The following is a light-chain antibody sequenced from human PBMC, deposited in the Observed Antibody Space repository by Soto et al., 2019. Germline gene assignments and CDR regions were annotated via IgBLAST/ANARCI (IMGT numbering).Light chain of an antibody. V-gene: IGKV3-15*01. CDR1: QSMTNN. CDR3: QHYNNWPPWA. J-gene: IGKJ1*01. Sequence: EIVMTQSPASLSVSPGGRATLSCRASQSMTNNLAWYQQKPGQAPRLLIYGASAMATGIPARFSGSGSETEFTLTISSLQSEDSAVYYCQHYNNWPPWAFGQGTKVEIK. CDR2: GAS.